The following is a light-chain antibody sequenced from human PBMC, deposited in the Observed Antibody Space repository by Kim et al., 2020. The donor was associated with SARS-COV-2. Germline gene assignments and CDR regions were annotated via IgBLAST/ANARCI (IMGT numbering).Light chain of an antibody. CDR2: RNN. CDR1: SSNIGSNY. CDR3: AAWDDSLSGWV. V-gene: IGLV1-47*01. Sequence: GQRVNISCYGSSSNIGSNYVYWYQQLPGTAPKLLIYRNNQRPSGVPDRFSGSKSGTSASLAISGLRSEDEADYYCAAWDDSLSGWVFGGGTQLTVL. J-gene: IGLJ3*02.